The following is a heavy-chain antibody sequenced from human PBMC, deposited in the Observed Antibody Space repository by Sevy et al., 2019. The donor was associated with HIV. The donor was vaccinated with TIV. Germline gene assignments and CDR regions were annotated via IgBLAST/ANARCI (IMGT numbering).Heavy chain of an antibody. D-gene: IGHD1-26*01. CDR2: ISSSSSTI. CDR1: GFTFSSYN. CDR3: ARLDTGIVGATTEGAFDI. V-gene: IGHV3-48*02. J-gene: IGHJ3*02. Sequence: GGSLRLSCAASGFTFSSYNMNWVRQAPGKGLEWVSYISSSSSTIYYADSVKGRFTISRDNAKNSLYLQMNSLRDEDTAVYYCARLDTGIVGATTEGAFDIWGQGTMVTVSS.